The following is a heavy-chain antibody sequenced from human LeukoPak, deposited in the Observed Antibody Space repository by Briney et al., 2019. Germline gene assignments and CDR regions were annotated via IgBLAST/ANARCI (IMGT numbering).Heavy chain of an antibody. CDR2: INSDGSST. J-gene: IGHJ4*02. Sequence: GGSLRLSCAASGLTFSSYWMHWVRHAPGKGLEWVSRINSDGSSTIYADYVKGRFTISRDNAKNTLYLQMDSLRAEDTAVYYCARDGSRGNFDYWGQGTLVTVSS. D-gene: IGHD3-16*01. V-gene: IGHV3-74*01. CDR1: GLTFSSYW. CDR3: ARDGSRGNFDY.